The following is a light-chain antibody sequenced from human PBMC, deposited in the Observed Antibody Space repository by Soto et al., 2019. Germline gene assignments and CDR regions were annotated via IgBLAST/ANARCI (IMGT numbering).Light chain of an antibody. V-gene: IGLV1-51*01. CDR3: GTWDNSLSAGV. Sequence: QSVLTQPPSASGTPGQRVTISCSGSTSNLGSHFVSWYQQLPGTAPRLLIYDNNKRPSGIPDRFSGSKSGTLATLGITGLQPGDEADYYCGTWDNSLSAGVFGGGTKLTVL. J-gene: IGLJ3*02. CDR1: TSNLGSHF. CDR2: DNN.